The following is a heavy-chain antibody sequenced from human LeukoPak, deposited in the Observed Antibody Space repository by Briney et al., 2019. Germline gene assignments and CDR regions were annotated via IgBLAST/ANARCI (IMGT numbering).Heavy chain of an antibody. J-gene: IGHJ4*02. D-gene: IGHD3-10*01. CDR3: ARVGLVRGAPDYYFDY. CDR1: GDSISNYY. CDR2: IYTSGST. V-gene: IGHV4-4*07. Sequence: PSETLSLTCTVSGDSISNYYWSWIRQPAGKGLEWIGRIYTSGSTNYNPSLKSRVTMSVGTSKNQFSLKLSSVTAADTAVYYCARVGLVRGAPDYYFDYWGQGTLVTVSS.